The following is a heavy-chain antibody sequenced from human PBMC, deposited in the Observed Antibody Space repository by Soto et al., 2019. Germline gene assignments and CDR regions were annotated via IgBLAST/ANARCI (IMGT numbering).Heavy chain of an antibody. J-gene: IGHJ4*02. V-gene: IGHV4-61*01. CDR3: ARGKLRRSASGDYYSVDX. Sequence: SDTLSLTFTVSGGSVSGATHYWNWIRQPPGKGLEWIGHIPYSGSANYNPSLGSRVSLQIGPDQYSLRLNSVTAADTAVYYCARGKLRRSASGDYYSVDXWGQGILVTVSX. D-gene: IGHD3-3*01. CDR2: IPYSGSA. CDR1: GGSVSGATHY.